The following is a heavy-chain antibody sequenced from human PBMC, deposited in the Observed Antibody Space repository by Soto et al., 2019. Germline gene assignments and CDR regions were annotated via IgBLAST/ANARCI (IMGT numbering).Heavy chain of an antibody. J-gene: IGHJ4*02. V-gene: IGHV1-69*02. CDR3: ASSYGSGYRAVYY. CDR1: GDTFNFYS. D-gene: IGHD3-10*01. Sequence: QVQLVQSGAEVKRPGSSVKVSCKASGDTFNFYSINWVRQAPGLGLEWMGRVNPIVSMSNYSQKFQGRVTMTADKCTSTAYIELSSLRSDDTAIYYCASSYGSGYRAVYYWGQGALVTVSS. CDR2: VNPIVSMS.